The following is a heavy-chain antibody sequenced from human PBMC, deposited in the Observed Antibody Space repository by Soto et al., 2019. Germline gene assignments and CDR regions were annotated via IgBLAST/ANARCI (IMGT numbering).Heavy chain of an antibody. J-gene: IGHJ6*02. Sequence: QVQLVESGGGVVQPGRSLRLSCAASGFTFSSYAMHWVRQAPVKGLEWVAVISYDGSNKYYADSVKGRFTISRDNSKNTLYLQMNSLRAEDTAVYYCARPLVVVTPNGYGMDVWGQGTTVTVSS. CDR3: ARPLVVVTPNGYGMDV. D-gene: IGHD2-21*02. CDR2: ISYDGSNK. CDR1: GFTFSSYA. V-gene: IGHV3-30-3*01.